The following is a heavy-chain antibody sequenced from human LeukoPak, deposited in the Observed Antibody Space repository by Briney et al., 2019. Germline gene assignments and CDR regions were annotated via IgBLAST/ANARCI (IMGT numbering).Heavy chain of an antibody. CDR2: IYHSGST. V-gene: IGHV4-38-2*01. Sequence: ETLSLTCAVSGYSISSGYYWGRIRQPPGKGLEWIGSIYHSGSTYYNPSLKSRVTMSVDTSKNQFSLKLNSVTAADTAVYYCASQDYSSGWYYFDYWGQGTLVTVSS. CDR1: GYSISSGYY. J-gene: IGHJ4*02. CDR3: ASQDYSSGWYYFDY. D-gene: IGHD6-19*01.